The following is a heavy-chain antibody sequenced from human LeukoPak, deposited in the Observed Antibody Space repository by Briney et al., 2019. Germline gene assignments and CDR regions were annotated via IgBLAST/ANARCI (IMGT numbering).Heavy chain of an antibody. V-gene: IGHV4-34*01. CDR3: ARSNYVWGSYRPRQSDAFDI. J-gene: IGHJ3*02. CDR2: INHSGST. CDR1: GGSFSGYY. Sequence: SEALSLTCAVYGGSFSGYYWSWIRQPPGKGLEWIGEINHSGSTNYNPSLKSRVTMSVDTSKNQFSLKLSSVTAADTAVYYCARSNYVWGSYRPRQSDAFDIWGQGTMVTVSS. D-gene: IGHD3-16*02.